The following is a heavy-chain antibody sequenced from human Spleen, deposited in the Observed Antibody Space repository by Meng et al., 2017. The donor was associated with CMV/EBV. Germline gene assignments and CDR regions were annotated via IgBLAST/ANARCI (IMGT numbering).Heavy chain of an antibody. CDR1: GFTFNNAL. CDR2: IKSKTDDGTT. J-gene: IGHJ4*02. V-gene: IGHV3-15*01. Sequence: YGFTFNNALMTWVRQAPGKGLEWVGRIKSKTDDGTTDYAALVKGRFTISRDDSKNTLYLQMNSLKTEDTAVYYCTTDNGYGSGSYYWGQGTLVTVSS. D-gene: IGHD3-10*01. CDR3: TTDNGYGSGSYY.